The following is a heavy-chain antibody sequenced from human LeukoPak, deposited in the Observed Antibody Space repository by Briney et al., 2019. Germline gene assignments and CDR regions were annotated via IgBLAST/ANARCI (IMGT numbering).Heavy chain of an antibody. Sequence: GASVKVSCKASGYTFTGYYMHWVRQAPGQGLEWMGWINPNSGGTNYAQKFQGRVTITRDTSISTAYMELSRLRSDDTAVYYCAMSSYSSGSAGYWGQGTLVTVSS. J-gene: IGHJ4*02. CDR2: INPNSGGT. V-gene: IGHV1-2*02. CDR1: GYTFTGYY. D-gene: IGHD6-19*01. CDR3: AMSSYSSGSAGY.